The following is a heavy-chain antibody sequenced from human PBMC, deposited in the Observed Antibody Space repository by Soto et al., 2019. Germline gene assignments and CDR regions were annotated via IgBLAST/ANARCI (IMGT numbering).Heavy chain of an antibody. CDR1: GGSISSYY. J-gene: IGHJ3*02. CDR2: IYYSGST. D-gene: IGHD3-16*02. Sequence: QVQLQESGPGLVKPSETLSLTCTVSGGSISSYYWSWIRQPPGKGLEWIGYIYYSGSTNYNPSLKSRVTISVDPSKHQFSLKLSSVTAADTAVYYCARHSNDYIWGSYRPHDAFDIWGQGTMVTVSS. CDR3: ARHSNDYIWGSYRPHDAFDI. V-gene: IGHV4-59*08.